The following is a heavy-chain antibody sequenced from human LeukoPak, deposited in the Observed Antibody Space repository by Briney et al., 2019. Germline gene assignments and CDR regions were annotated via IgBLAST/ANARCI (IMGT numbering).Heavy chain of an antibody. CDR1: GFTFRNLW. CDR3: VRDGDDYNFDY. D-gene: IGHD5-24*01. J-gene: IGHJ4*02. CDR2: VKGDGGFT. V-gene: IGHV3-74*01. Sequence: GATLRHSCPASGFTFRNLWMRWVRHTKGKGLVWVSRVKGDGGFTDYADSVKGRFTSSRDNAKNTLYLQMYSLRAEDTAAYYCVRDGDDYNFDYWGQGSLVTVSS.